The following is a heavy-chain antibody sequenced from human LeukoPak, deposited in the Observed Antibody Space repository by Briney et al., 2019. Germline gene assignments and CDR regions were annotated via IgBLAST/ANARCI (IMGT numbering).Heavy chain of an antibody. CDR3: ARDYGIVVVTTGYFDY. Sequence: GGSLRLSCAASGFTFSSYAMHWVRQAPGMGLEWVAVISYDGSNKYYADSVKGRFTISRDNSKNTLYLQMNSLRAEDTAVYYCARDYGIVVVTTGYFDYWGQGTLVTVSS. D-gene: IGHD3-22*01. V-gene: IGHV3-30*04. CDR1: GFTFSSYA. J-gene: IGHJ4*02. CDR2: ISYDGSNK.